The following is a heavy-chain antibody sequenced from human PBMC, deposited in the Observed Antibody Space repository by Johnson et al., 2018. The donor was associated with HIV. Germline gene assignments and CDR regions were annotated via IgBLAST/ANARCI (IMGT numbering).Heavy chain of an antibody. J-gene: IGHJ3*02. V-gene: IGHV3-11*01. D-gene: IGHD3-22*01. CDR3: AREAGYYDSSGYSDAFDI. CDR2: ISSSGSTI. Sequence: QVQLVESGGGLVKPGGSLRLSCAASGFTFSDYYMSWIRQAPGKGLEWVSYISSSGSTIYYADSVKGRFTISRDNSKNTLYLQMNNLRAEDTALYYCAREAGYYDSSGYSDAFDIWGQGTMVTVSS. CDR1: GFTFSDYY.